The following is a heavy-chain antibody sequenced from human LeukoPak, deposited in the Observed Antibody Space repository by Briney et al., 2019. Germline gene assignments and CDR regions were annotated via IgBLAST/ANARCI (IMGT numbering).Heavy chain of an antibody. CDR2: IYYSGST. D-gene: IGHD3-22*01. J-gene: IGHJ4*02. V-gene: IGHV4-61*01. CDR3: ASQEAGLVYYEDY. CDR1: GGSVSSGSYY. Sequence: SETLSLTCTVSGGSVSSGSYYWSWIRQPPGKGLEWIGYIYYSGSTNYNPSLKSRVTISVDTSKNQFSLKLSSVTAADTAVYYCASQEAGLVYYEDYWGQGTLVTVSS.